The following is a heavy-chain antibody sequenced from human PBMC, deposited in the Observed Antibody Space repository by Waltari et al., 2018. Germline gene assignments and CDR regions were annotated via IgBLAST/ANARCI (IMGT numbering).Heavy chain of an antibody. CDR2: IYYSGST. CDR3: ARVATMVYFDY. CDR1: GGSISSSSYY. J-gene: IGHJ4*02. V-gene: IGHV4-39*07. D-gene: IGHD5-12*01. Sequence: QLQLQESGPGLVKPSETLSLTCTVSGGSISSSSYYWGWIRQPPGKGLEWIGSIYYSGSTYYNPYLKSRVTISVDTSKNQFSLKLSSGTAADTAVYYCARVATMVYFDYWGQGTLVTVSS.